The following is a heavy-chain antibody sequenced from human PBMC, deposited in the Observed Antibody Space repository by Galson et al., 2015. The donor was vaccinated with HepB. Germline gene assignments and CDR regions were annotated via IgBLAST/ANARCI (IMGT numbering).Heavy chain of an antibody. Sequence: SVKVSCKASGGTFSSYAISWVRQAPGQGLEWMGGIIPIFGTANYAQKFQGRVTITADESTSTAYMELSSLRSEDTAVYYCARAMVSSGYRGNYSNYWGQGTLVTVSS. CDR3: ARAMVSSGYRGNYSNY. V-gene: IGHV1-69*13. CDR2: IIPIFGTA. J-gene: IGHJ4*02. CDR1: GGTFSSYA. D-gene: IGHD3-22*01.